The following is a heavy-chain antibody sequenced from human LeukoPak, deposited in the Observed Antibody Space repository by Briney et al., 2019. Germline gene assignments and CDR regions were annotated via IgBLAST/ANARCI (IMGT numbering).Heavy chain of an antibody. Sequence: GGTLRLSCAASGFTFSSYALSWVRPAPGHGPGWASAITGSGRSTYYVHPVKGRFTISRANSKNTLYLQMNSLRAEDTAVYYCAKGLIPAKLWGQGTLVTVSS. J-gene: IGHJ4*02. CDR2: ITGSGRST. D-gene: IGHD1-7*01. V-gene: IGHV3-23*01. CDR1: GFTFSSYA. CDR3: AKGLIPAKL.